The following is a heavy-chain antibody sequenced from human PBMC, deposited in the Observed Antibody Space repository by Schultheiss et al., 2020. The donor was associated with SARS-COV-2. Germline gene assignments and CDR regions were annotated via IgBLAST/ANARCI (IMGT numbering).Heavy chain of an antibody. D-gene: IGHD6-13*01. V-gene: IGHV3-15*07. CDR3: ARDQGAAVPDY. CDR2: IKSKTDGGTI. J-gene: IGHJ4*01. Sequence: GGSLRLSCAASGFTFTNAWMNWVRQAPGKGLEWVGRIKSKTDGGTIDYAAPVKGRFTISRDDSKNTLYLQMNSLKTEDTAVYYCARDQGAAVPDYWGRGTLVTVSS. CDR1: GFTFTNAW.